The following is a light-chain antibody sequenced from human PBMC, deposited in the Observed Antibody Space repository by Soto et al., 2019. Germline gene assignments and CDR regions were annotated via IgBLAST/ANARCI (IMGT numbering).Light chain of an antibody. CDR1: QSVSGN. Sequence: EIVMTQSPSTLSVSPGERATLSCRASQSVSGNLAWYQQKPGEAPRLLIYGASTMATGIPARFSGSGSGTEFTLTISSLQYEDFAVYYCQQYNNWTPITFGPGTRLEIK. V-gene: IGKV3-15*01. CDR3: QQYNNWTPIT. J-gene: IGKJ5*01. CDR2: GAS.